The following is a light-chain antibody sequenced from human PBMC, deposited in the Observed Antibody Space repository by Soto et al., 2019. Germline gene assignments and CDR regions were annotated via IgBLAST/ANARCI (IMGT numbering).Light chain of an antibody. Sequence: DIQMTQSPSSLSAFVGDRVTITCRASQSISSYLNWYQQKPGKAPNLLIYATSSLQSGVPSRFSGSGSGTDFTLAISSLQAEDFATYFCQQTYSAHQTFGQGTKVEIK. CDR3: QQTYSAHQT. V-gene: IGKV1-39*01. CDR1: QSISSY. CDR2: ATS. J-gene: IGKJ1*01.